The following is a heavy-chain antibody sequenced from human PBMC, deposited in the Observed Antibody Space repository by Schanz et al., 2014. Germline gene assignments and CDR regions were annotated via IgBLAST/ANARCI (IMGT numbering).Heavy chain of an antibody. D-gene: IGHD1-1*01. CDR1: GFTVTSYY. J-gene: IGHJ4*02. CDR3: ARDGVAATTDFEY. Sequence: EMQLVESGGGLIQPGGSLRLSCAASGFTVTSYYMSWVRQAPGKGLEWVSSISSSGSYIYFPDSVKGRFTISRDNAKSSLHLQMNTLRADDTAVYYCARDGVAATTDFEYWGQGALVTVSS. V-gene: IGHV3-21*02. CDR2: ISSSGSYI.